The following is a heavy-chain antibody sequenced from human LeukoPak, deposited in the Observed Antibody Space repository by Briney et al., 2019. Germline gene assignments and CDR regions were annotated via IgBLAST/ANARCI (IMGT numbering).Heavy chain of an antibody. CDR3: AREYGDDNWSDP. D-gene: IGHD4-17*01. J-gene: IGHJ5*02. V-gene: IGHV4-30-4*01. CDR2: IYYSGST. Sequence: SETLSLTCTVSGGSISSGDYYWSWIRQPPGKGWEWIGYIYYSGSTYYNPSLKSRVSISVDTSKNQFSLKLSSVTAADTAVYYCAREYGDDNWSDPWGQGTLVTVSS. CDR1: GGSISSGDYY.